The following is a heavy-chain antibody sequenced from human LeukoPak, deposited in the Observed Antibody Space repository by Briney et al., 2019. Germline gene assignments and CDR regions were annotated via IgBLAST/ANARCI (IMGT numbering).Heavy chain of an antibody. CDR3: ARHIITMVRGVIGWFDP. J-gene: IGHJ5*02. Sequence: SETLSLTCTVSGGSISSGGYYWSWIRQHPGKGLEWIGYIYYSGSTYYNPSLKSRVTISVDTSKNQFSLKLSSVTAADTAVYYCARHIITMVRGVIGWFDPWGQGTLVTVSS. D-gene: IGHD3-10*01. V-gene: IGHV4-39*01. CDR2: IYYSGST. CDR1: GGSISSGGYY.